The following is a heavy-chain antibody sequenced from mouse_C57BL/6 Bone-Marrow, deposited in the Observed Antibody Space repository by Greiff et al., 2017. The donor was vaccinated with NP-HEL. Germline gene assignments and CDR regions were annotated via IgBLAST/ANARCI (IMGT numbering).Heavy chain of an antibody. J-gene: IGHJ3*01. CDR3: ASVSKYSNTFAY. D-gene: IGHD2-5*01. Sequence: VKLQESGTVLARPGASVKMSCKTSGYTFTSSWMHWVKQRPGPGLEWIGYINPSSGYTKYNQKLKDKATLTADKSSSTAYMQLSSLTYEDSAANDCASVSKYSNTFAYWGQGTLVTVSA. CDR1: GYTFTSSW. V-gene: IGHV1-7*01. CDR2: INPSSGYT.